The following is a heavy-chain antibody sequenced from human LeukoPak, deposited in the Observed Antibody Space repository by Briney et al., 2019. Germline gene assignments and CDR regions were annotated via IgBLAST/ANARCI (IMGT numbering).Heavy chain of an antibody. CDR3: ARDRWAIAAAGTWFDY. D-gene: IGHD6-13*01. CDR1: GFTFSSYS. V-gene: IGHV3-48*04. J-gene: IGHJ4*02. CDR2: ISSSSSTI. Sequence: PGGSLRLSCAASGFTFSSYSMNWVRQAPGKGLEWVSYISSSSSTIYYADSVKGRFTISRDNAKNSLYLQMNSLRAEDTAVYYCARDRWAIAAAGTWFDYWGQGTLVTVPS.